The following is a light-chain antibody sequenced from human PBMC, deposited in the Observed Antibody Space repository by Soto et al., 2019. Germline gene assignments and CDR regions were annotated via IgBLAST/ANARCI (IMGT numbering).Light chain of an antibody. CDR1: SSDVGSYNL. CDR2: EVS. Sequence: VLTQPASVSGSPGQSITISRTGTSSDVGSYNLVSWYQQHPGKAPKLMIYEVSKRPSGVSNRFSGSKSGDTASLTISGLQAEDESDYYCCSYAGSRSYVFGTGTKVTVL. CDR3: CSYAGSRSYV. J-gene: IGLJ1*01. V-gene: IGLV2-23*02.